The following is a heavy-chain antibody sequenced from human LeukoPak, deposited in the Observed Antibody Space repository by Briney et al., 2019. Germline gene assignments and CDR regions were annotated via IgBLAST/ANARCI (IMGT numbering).Heavy chain of an antibody. J-gene: IGHJ6*03. CDR3: ARRHHYYYYMDV. Sequence: SETLSLTCTVSGGSVSSYYWTWIRQPPGKRLEWIGYIYTSGGTNYNPSLSSRVTISVDTSKNQFSLILSSMTAADTAVYYCARRHHYYYYMDVRGKGTTVTVSS. CDR2: IYTSGGT. CDR1: GGSVSSYY. V-gene: IGHV4-4*09.